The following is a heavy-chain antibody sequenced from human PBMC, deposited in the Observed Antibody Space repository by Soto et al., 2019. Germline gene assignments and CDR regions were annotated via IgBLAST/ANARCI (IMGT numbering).Heavy chain of an antibody. CDR2: INAGNGNT. CDR3: ARGGGAISSSSVYYYYGMDV. D-gene: IGHD6-6*01. Sequence: GASVKVSCKASGYTFTSYAMHWVRQAPGQRLEWMGWINAGNGNTKYSQKFQGRATITRDTSASTAYMELSSLRSEDTAVYYCARGGGAISSSSVYYYYGMDVWGQGTTVTVSS. CDR1: GYTFTSYA. J-gene: IGHJ6*02. V-gene: IGHV1-3*01.